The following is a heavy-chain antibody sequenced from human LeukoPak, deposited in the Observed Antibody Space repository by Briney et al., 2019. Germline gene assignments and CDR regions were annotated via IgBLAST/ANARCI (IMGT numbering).Heavy chain of an antibody. V-gene: IGHV3-49*04. CDR2: IRSKAYGVTT. Sequence: GGSLRLSCTASGFTFSDYAMSWVRQAPGKGLEWVGLIRSKAYGVTTEYATSVKGTFTISRDDSKSIAYLQMNSLKTEDTAVYYCIGYYDSSGYYVFDYWGQGTLVTVSS. J-gene: IGHJ4*02. CDR1: GFTFSDYA. CDR3: IGYYDSSGYYVFDY. D-gene: IGHD3-22*01.